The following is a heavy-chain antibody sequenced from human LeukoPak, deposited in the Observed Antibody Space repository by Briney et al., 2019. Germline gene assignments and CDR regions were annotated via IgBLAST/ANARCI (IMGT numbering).Heavy chain of an antibody. V-gene: IGHV1-69*04. Sequence: GASAKVSCKASGGTFSSYVITWVRQAPGQGLGWMGRIIPMLDIQNYAQKFQGRVTITADKSTSTAYMELSSLRSEDTAVYYCASERGATQYFDYWGQGTLVTVSS. J-gene: IGHJ4*02. CDR3: ASERGATQYFDY. CDR1: GGTFSSYV. D-gene: IGHD3-10*01. CDR2: IIPMLDIQ.